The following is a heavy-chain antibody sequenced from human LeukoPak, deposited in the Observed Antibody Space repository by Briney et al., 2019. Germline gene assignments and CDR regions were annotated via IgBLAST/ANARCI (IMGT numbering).Heavy chain of an antibody. V-gene: IGHV4-34*01. Sequence: SETLSLTCAVYGGSFSGYYWSWIRQPPGKGLEWIGEINHSGSTNYNPSLKSRVTISVDTSKNQFSLKLSSVTAADTAVYYCARGAGSLFTLCYGMDVWGQGTTVTVSS. CDR2: INHSGST. CDR3: ARGAGSLFTLCYGMDV. J-gene: IGHJ6*02. D-gene: IGHD2-15*01. CDR1: GGSFSGYY.